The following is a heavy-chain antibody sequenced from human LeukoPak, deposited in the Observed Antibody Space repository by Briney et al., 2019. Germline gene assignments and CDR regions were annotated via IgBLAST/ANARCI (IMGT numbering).Heavy chain of an antibody. J-gene: IGHJ3*02. CDR2: INHSGST. Sequence: IPSETLSLTCAVYGGSFSGYYWSWIRQPPGKGLEWIGEINHSGSTNYNPSLKSRVTISVDTSKIQFSLKLSSVTAADTAVYYCARGVPAAADAFDIWGQGTMVTVSS. CDR3: ARGVPAAADAFDI. CDR1: GGSFSGYY. D-gene: IGHD2-2*01. V-gene: IGHV4-34*01.